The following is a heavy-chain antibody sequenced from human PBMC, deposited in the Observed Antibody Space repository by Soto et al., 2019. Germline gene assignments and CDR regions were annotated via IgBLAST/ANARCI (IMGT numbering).Heavy chain of an antibody. J-gene: IGHJ4*02. Sequence: GGSLRLSCSASGFTFSSYSMSWVRQAPGKGLEWVSSISGSGGTTYYADSVKGHFTISRDNSKSTLYLQMNSLRAEDTAVYYCTTTRAFWGRGTLVTVSS. CDR1: GFTFSSYS. V-gene: IGHV3-23*01. CDR2: ISGSGGTT. CDR3: TTTRAF.